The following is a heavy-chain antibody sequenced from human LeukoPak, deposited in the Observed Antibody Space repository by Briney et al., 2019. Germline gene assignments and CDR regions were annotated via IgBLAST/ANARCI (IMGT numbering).Heavy chain of an antibody. CDR2: ISHSGST. J-gene: IGHJ4*02. CDR1: GGSFSGYY. V-gene: IGHV4-34*01. Sequence: SETLSLTCAVYGGSFSGYYWSWIRQPPGKGLEWIGEISHSGSTNYNPSLKSRVTISVDTSKKQFSLKLSSVTAADTAVYYCVTYYFDSSGPKKNYWGQGTLVTVSS. D-gene: IGHD3-22*01. CDR3: VTYYFDSSGPKKNY.